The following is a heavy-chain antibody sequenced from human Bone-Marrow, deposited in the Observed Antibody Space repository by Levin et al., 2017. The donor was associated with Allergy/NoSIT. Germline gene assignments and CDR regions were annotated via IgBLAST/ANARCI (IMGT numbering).Heavy chain of an antibody. D-gene: IGHD3-22*01. CDR3: KSSTYYYDSSGYYLSSSWFDP. CDR2: IRSKANSYAT. J-gene: IGHJ5*02. Sequence: GGSLRLSCAASGFTFSGSAMHWVRQASGKGLEWVGRIRSKANSYATAYAASVKGRFTISRDDSKNTAYLQMNSLKTEDTAVYYCKSSTYYYDSSGYYLSSSWFDPWGQGTLVTVSS. CDR1: GFTFSGSA. V-gene: IGHV3-73*01.